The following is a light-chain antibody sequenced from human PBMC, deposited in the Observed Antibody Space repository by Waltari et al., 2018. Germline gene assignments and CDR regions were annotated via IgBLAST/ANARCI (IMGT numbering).Light chain of an antibody. J-gene: IGLJ3*02. CDR1: SSDIGRYVI. V-gene: IGLV2-23*02. CDR3: CSYAGNYVWV. Sequence: QSALAQPAAVSGSPGYSVTISCTGASSDIGRYVIVSWYQQHPGNAPKLVISDVSKRPSGVSDRFSGSKSGDTASLTISGLQFEDEADYYCCSYAGNYVWVFGGGTRLTVL. CDR2: DVS.